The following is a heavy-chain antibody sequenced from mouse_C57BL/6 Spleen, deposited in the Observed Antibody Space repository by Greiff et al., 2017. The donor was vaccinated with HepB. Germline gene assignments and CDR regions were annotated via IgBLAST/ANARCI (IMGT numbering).Heavy chain of an antibody. CDR2: IYPGDGDT. CDR1: GYAFSSSW. Sequence: VQLQQSGPELVKPGASVKISCKASGYAFSSSWMNWVKQRPGKGLEWIGRIYPGDGDTNYNGKFKGKATLTADKSSSTAYMQLSSLTSEDSAVYCCAREGNYDYDGYYFDYWGQGTTLTVSS. D-gene: IGHD2-4*01. J-gene: IGHJ2*01. V-gene: IGHV1-82*01. CDR3: AREGNYDYDGYYFDY.